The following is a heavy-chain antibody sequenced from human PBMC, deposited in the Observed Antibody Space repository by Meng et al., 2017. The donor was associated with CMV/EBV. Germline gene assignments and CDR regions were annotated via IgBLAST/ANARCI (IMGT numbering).Heavy chain of an antibody. Sequence: QVPLHDYAPGLLTPSPTLALTCTVSGGSISSGDYYWSLIRQPPGKGLEWIGYIYYSGSTYYNPSLKSRVTISVDTSKNQFSLKLSSVTAADTAVYYCARVYCSGGSCYGNWFDPWGQGTLVTVSS. D-gene: IGHD2-15*01. J-gene: IGHJ5*02. CDR2: IYYSGST. CDR3: ARVYCSGGSCYGNWFDP. V-gene: IGHV4-30-4*08. CDR1: GGSISSGDYY.